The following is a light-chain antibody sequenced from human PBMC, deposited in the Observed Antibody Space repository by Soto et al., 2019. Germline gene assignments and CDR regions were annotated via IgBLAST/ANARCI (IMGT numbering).Light chain of an antibody. CDR3: QQYGSSGT. Sequence: VLAPAPVSMARPLRQRRTVSYRASQSVSNNYLAWYQQKPGQGPRLLIYGASNRATGIPDRFSGSGSGTDFTLTISRLEPEDFAVYYCQQYGSSGTFGQGTKVDI. J-gene: IGKJ1*01. V-gene: IGKV3-20*01. CDR1: QSVSNNY. CDR2: GAS.